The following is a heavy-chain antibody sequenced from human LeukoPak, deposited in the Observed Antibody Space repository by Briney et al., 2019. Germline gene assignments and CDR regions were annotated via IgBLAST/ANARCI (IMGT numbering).Heavy chain of an antibody. CDR3: ARDHSVSRGSYFY. CDR2: INPNSGGT. Sequence: ASVKVSCKASGYTFTGYYMHWVRQAPGQGLEWMGWINPNSGGTNYAQKFQGRVTMTRDTSISTAYMELSRLRSDDTAVYYCARDHSVSRGSYFYWGQGTLVTVSS. CDR1: GYTFTGYY. J-gene: IGHJ4*02. D-gene: IGHD1-26*01. V-gene: IGHV1-2*02.